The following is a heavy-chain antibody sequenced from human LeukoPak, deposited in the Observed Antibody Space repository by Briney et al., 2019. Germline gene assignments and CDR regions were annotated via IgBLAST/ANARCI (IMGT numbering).Heavy chain of an antibody. CDR2: IGGGDDI. D-gene: IGHD1-1*01. V-gene: IGHV3-23*01. CDR1: GFTFRNFA. J-gene: IGHJ4*02. CDR3: AKDATPYNSIWDYFDC. Sequence: PGGSLRLSCDASGFTFRNFAMSWVRQAPGKGLEWVSGIGGGDDIHYADPVKGRFTVSRDDSQNRLFLQLNSLRAEDTAIYYCAKDATPYNSIWDYFDCWGQGTLVTVSS.